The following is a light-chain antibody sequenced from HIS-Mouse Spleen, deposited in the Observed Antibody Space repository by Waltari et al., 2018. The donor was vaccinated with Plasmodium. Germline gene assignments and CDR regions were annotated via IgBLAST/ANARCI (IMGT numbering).Light chain of an antibody. J-gene: IGKJ3*01. CDR2: GAS. CDR3: QQYNNWSFT. Sequence: EIVMTQSPATLSVSPGARATLSCRPSQSVSSNLAWYQQKPGQAPRLLIYGASTRATGIPARFSGSGSGTEFTLTISSLQSEDFAVYYCQQYNNWSFTFGPGTKVDIK. CDR1: QSVSSN. V-gene: IGKV3-15*01.